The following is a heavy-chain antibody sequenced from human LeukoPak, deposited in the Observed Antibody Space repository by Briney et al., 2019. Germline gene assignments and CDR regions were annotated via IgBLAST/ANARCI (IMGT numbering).Heavy chain of an antibody. CDR3: AKTTTGYSSGRFPGWPVDY. V-gene: IGHV3-23*01. D-gene: IGHD6-19*01. CDR1: GFTFSDYY. CDR2: IFGSGGST. Sequence: GGSLRLSCAASGFTFSDYYMIWIRQAPGKGLEWVSGIFGSGGSTHYADSVKGRFTISRDNSKNTVYPQMNSLRAEDTAVYYCAKTTTGYSSGRFPGWPVDYWGQGTLVTVSS. J-gene: IGHJ4*02.